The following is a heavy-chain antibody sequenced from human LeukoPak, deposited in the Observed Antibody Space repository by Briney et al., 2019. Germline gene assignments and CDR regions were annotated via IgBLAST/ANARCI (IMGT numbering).Heavy chain of an antibody. CDR3: ARDSGGVITANFDY. CDR2: INPNSGGT. CDR1: GYTFTGYY. Sequence: GASVKVSCKASGYTFTGYYMHWVRQAPGQGLEWMGWINPNSGGTNYAQKFQGRVTMTRDTSISTAYMELSRLRSDDTAVYYCARDSGGVITANFDYWGQGTLVTVSS. V-gene: IGHV1-2*02. J-gene: IGHJ4*02. D-gene: IGHD3-10*01.